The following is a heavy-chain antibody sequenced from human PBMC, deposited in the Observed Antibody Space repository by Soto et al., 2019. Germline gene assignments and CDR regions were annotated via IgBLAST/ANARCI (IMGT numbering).Heavy chain of an antibody. Sequence: XVKVSCKAAGYTFTDYYMHWVRQAPGQGLEWMGWIXPNSGXTNYAQKFQGXXTMTRDTXXSTDYMELSRLRSEDTAVYYCARVRETKLAFDIWGQGTMVTVSS. J-gene: IGHJ3*02. CDR3: ARVRETKLAFDI. V-gene: IGHV1-2*04. CDR1: GYTFTDYY. D-gene: IGHD1-1*01. CDR2: IXPNSGXT.